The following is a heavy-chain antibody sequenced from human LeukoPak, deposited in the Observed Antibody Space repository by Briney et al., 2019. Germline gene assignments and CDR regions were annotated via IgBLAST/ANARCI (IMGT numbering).Heavy chain of an antibody. CDR2: IYYSGST. D-gene: IGHD6-19*01. CDR3: ARKVKVSANFDY. J-gene: IGHJ4*02. CDR1: GGSISSSSYY. V-gene: IGHV4-39*01. Sequence: PSETLSLTCTVSGGSISSSSYYWGWIRQPPGKGLEWIGSIYYSGSTYYNPPLKSRVTISVDTSKNQFSLKLSSVTAADTAVYYCARKVKVSANFDYWGQGTLVTVSS.